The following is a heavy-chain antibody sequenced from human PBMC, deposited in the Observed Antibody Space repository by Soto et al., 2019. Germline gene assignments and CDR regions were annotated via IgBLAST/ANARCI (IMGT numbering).Heavy chain of an antibody. J-gene: IGHJ6*02. CDR2: IYYSGST. CDR3: ARPGEVLRYFDWLLPNYYYYYGMDV. Sequence: ETLSLTCTVSGGSISSSSYYWGWIRQPPGKGLEWIGSIYYSGSTYYNPSLKSRVTISVDTSKNQFSLKLSSVTAADTAVYYCARPGEVLRYFDWLLPNYYYYYGMDVWGQGTTVTVSS. CDR1: GGSISSSSYY. D-gene: IGHD3-9*01. V-gene: IGHV4-39*01.